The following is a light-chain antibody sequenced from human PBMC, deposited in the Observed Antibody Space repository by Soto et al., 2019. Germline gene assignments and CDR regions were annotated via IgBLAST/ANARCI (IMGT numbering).Light chain of an antibody. V-gene: IGKV2-28*01. CDR1: QSLLETNGNNY. Sequence: IVMTQSLLSLPVSPGEPSSISCRSIQSLLETNGNNYLDWYLQKPGQSPQLLIYLGSNRASGVPDRFSGSGSGTDFTLKINRVEAEDVGVYYCMQDLQTPITFGQGTRLEIK. J-gene: IGKJ5*01. CDR2: LGS. CDR3: MQDLQTPIT.